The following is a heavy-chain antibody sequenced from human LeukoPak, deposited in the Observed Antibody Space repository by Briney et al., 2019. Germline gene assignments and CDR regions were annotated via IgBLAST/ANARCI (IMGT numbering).Heavy chain of an antibody. CDR1: GGSISSYY. CDR3: ARVRYSDSSVLTRKRSYYFDY. CDR2: ISTSGST. J-gene: IGHJ4*02. V-gene: IGHV4-4*07. D-gene: IGHD3-22*01. Sequence: PSETLSLTCTVSGGSISSYYWSWIRQPAGKGLESIGHISTSGSTHYNPSLKSRVTMSVDTSKNQFSLKLSSVTAADTAVYYCARVRYSDSSVLTRKRSYYFDYWGQGTLVTVSS.